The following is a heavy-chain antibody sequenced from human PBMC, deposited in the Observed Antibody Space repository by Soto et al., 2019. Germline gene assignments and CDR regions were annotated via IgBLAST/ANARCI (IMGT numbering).Heavy chain of an antibody. CDR2: ISYDGSNK. V-gene: IGHV3-30*18. CDR1: GFTFSSYG. CDR3: AKDTTYTTLLWSEYYFDY. D-gene: IGHD3-10*01. Sequence: GGSLRLSCAASGFTFSSYGMHWVRQAPGKGLEWVAVISYDGSNKYYADSVKGRFTISRDNSKNTLYLQMNSLRAEDTAVYYCAKDTTYTTLLWSEYYFDYWGQGTMVTVSS. J-gene: IGHJ4*02.